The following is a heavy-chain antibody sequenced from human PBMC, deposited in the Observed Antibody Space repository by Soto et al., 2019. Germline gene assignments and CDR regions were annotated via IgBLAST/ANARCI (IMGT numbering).Heavy chain of an antibody. D-gene: IGHD4-17*01. J-gene: IGHJ6*03. CDR3: ARGKLMTTVTHRQYYYYMDV. CDR1: EGSISSYC. V-gene: IGHV4-59*12. Sequence: SVILSLTCTVAEGSISSYCWSCIRRPPGKGLEWIGYIYYSGSTNYNPSLKSRVTVSVDTSKNQFSLQLNSVTPEDTAVYYCARGKLMTTVTHRQYYYYMDVWGKGTTVTVSS. CDR2: IYYSGST.